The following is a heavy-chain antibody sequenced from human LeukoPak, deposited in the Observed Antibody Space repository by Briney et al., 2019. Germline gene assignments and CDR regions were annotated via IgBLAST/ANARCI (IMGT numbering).Heavy chain of an antibody. D-gene: IGHD3-16*02. CDR3: AKDSNDYVWGSHRYTGYFDY. CDR2: IRYDGSNK. Sequence: GGSLRLSCEASGFTFSSYGMHWVRQAPGKGLEWVAFIRYDGSNKYYADSVKGRFTISRDNSKNTLYLQMNSLRAEDTAVYYCAKDSNDYVWGSHRYTGYFDYWGQGTLVTVSS. V-gene: IGHV3-30*02. J-gene: IGHJ4*02. CDR1: GFTFSSYG.